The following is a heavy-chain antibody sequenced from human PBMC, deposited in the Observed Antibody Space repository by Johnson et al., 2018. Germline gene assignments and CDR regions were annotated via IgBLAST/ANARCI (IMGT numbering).Heavy chain of an antibody. CDR3: AKDQSPEVGVDPFDI. CDR1: GFTFSSYW. D-gene: IGHD1-26*01. Sequence: EVQLVESGGGLVQPGGSLRLSCAASGFTFSSYWMGWVRQAPGKGLEWVANIKQAGSEKYYVDSVKGRFTISRDNAKNSLYLQMNSLRAEDTAVYYCAKDQSPEVGVDPFDIWGQGTMVTVSS. J-gene: IGHJ3*02. CDR2: IKQAGSEK. V-gene: IGHV3-7*01.